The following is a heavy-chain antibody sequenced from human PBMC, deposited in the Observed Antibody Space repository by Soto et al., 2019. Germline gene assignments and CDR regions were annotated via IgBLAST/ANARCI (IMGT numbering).Heavy chain of an antibody. CDR1: GFTFSSYG. Sequence: QVQLVESGGGVVQPGRSLRLSCAASGFTFSSYGMHWVRQAPGKGLEWVAVIWYDGSNKYYADSVKGRFTISRDNSKNTLYLQMNRLRAEDTAVYYCARDHGGYHDFGYWGQGTLVTVSS. V-gene: IGHV3-33*01. CDR3: ARDHGGYHDFGY. CDR2: IWYDGSNK. D-gene: IGHD4-17*01. J-gene: IGHJ4*02.